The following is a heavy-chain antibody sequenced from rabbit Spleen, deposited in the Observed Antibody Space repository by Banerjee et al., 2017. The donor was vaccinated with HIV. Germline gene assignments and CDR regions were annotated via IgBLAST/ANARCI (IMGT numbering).Heavy chain of an antibody. J-gene: IGHJ4*01. CDR1: GFSFSSNVY. D-gene: IGHD1-1*01. CDR2: IYISSGNT. Sequence: QEQLEESGGDLVKPGASLTLTCTASGFSFSSNVYMCWVRQAPGKGLEWIACIYISSGNTYYASWAKGRFTISKTSSTTVTLQMTSLTAADTATYFCARDLPGVIGWNFNLWGPGTLVTVS. CDR3: ARDLPGVIGWNFNL. V-gene: IGHV1S45*01.